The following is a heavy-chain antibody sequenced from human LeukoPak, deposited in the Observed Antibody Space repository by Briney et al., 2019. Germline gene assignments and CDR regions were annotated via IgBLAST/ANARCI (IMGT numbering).Heavy chain of an antibody. Sequence: SVKVSCKASGGTFSSYAISWVRQAPGQGLEWMGGIIPIFGTANYAQKFQGRVTITTDESTSTAYMELSSLRSEDTAVYYCARDEVPAVVSSTFYPWGQGTLVTVSS. CDR2: IIPIFGTA. J-gene: IGHJ5*02. CDR1: GGTFSSYA. V-gene: IGHV1-69*05. CDR3: ARDEVPAVVSSTFYP. D-gene: IGHD2-2*01.